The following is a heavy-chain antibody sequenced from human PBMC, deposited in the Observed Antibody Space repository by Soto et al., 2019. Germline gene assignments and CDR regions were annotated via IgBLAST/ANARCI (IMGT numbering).Heavy chain of an antibody. Sequence: GGSLRLSCAASGFIFSTYGMHWVRQAPGKGLEWVALIWNDGSRKNYADSVKGRFTISRDNSKNTLYLQMNSLRAEDTALYYCARRAASSDYYNYMDVWGKGTTVTVSS. CDR2: IWNDGSRK. CDR3: ARRAASSDYYNYMDV. CDR1: GFIFSTYG. V-gene: IGHV3-33*01. D-gene: IGHD6-6*01. J-gene: IGHJ6*03.